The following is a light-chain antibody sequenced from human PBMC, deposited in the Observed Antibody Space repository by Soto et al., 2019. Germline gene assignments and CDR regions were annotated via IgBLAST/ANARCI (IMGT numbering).Light chain of an antibody. Sequence: MKKSQPPSHLPAYQLDQVTITFWASQSISSWVAWYQQRPGKAPKLLIYRASSMASGVPARFSGSGSGTEFTLTISGLQSEDFAPYYCQQYQSLWTFGQGTKVDIK. CDR3: QQYQSLWT. J-gene: IGKJ1*01. CDR1: QSISSW. V-gene: IGKV1-5*01. CDR2: RAS.